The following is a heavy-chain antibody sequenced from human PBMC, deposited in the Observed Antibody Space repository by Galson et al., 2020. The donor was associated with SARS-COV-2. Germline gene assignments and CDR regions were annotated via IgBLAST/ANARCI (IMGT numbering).Heavy chain of an antibody. Sequence: GGSLRLSCAASGFTFSSSAMSWVRQAPGKGLEWVSIIIKSGEASYYADSVKGRFSISRDNSKNTLYLQMNSLRADDTAVYYCAKDRFDSRGHYYTDGFDIGGQGTTVTVSS. CDR1: GFTFSSSA. D-gene: IGHD3-22*01. J-gene: IGHJ3*02. CDR3: AKDRFDSRGHYYTDGFDI. CDR2: IIKSGEAS. V-gene: IGHV3-23*01.